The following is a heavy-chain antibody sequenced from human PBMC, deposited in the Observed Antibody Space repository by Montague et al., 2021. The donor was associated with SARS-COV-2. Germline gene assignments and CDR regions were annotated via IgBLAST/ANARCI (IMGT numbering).Heavy chain of an antibody. CDR1: GDSVNRNY. CDR2: IFYSGST. D-gene: IGHD4-23*01. V-gene: IGHV4-59*02. Sequence: SETLSLTCSVSGDSVNRNYWSWVRQPPGKGPEWLGYIFYSGSTYNPSLNSRVTMSLDTSKNHFSLTLISVTAADTAVYYCAKASRGYGGDFDSWGQGTLVIVSS. CDR3: AKASRGYGGDFDS. J-gene: IGHJ4*02.